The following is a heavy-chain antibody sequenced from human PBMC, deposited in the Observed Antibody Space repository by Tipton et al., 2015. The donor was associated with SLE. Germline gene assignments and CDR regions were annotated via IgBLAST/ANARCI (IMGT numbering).Heavy chain of an antibody. D-gene: IGHD2-2*01. V-gene: IGHV3-30*02. CDR2: IRYDGSNK. CDR1: GFTFSSYG. Sequence: SLRLSCAASGFTFSSYGMHWVRQAPGKGLEWVAFIRYDGSNKYYADSVKGRFTISRDNSKNTLYLQMNSLRAEDTAVYYCAKVPQGTSKRGAPSYYYYMDVWGKGTTVTVSS. J-gene: IGHJ6*03. CDR3: AKVPQGTSKRGAPSYYYYMDV.